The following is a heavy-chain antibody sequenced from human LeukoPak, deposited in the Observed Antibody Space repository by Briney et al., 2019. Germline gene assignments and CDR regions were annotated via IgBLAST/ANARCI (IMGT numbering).Heavy chain of an antibody. D-gene: IGHD3-22*01. V-gene: IGHV1-2*02. CDR2: INPNSGGT. CDR3: ASSSDSSGYYRQFYYYYGMDV. CDR1: GYTFTGYY. J-gene: IGHJ6*02. Sequence: EASVKVSCKASGYTFTGYYMHWVRQAPGQGLEWMGWINPNSGGTNYAQKFQGRVTMTRDTSISTAYMGLRSLRSDDTAVYYCASSSDSSGYYRQFYYYYGMDVWGQGTTVTVSS.